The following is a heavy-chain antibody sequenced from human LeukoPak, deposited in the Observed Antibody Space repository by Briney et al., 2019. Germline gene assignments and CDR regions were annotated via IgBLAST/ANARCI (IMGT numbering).Heavy chain of an antibody. V-gene: IGHV3-53*01. CDR3: VGIPMITFGGVN. CDR2: IYSGGST. CDR1: GFTVSSNY. J-gene: IGHJ4*02. Sequence: GGSLRLSCAASGFTVSSNYMSWVRQAPGKGRAWVSVIYSGGSTYYADSVKGRFTLCRDNSKNTLYLQINSLRAEDTAGFYCVGIPMITFGGVNWGEGTLVTVSS. D-gene: IGHD3-16*01.